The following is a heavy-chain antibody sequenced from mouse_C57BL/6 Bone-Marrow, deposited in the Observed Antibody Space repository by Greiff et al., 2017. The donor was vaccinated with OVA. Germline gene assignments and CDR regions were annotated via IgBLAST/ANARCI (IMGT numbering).Heavy chain of an antibody. V-gene: IGHV3-8*01. D-gene: IGHD2-1*01. CDR2: ISYSGST. Sequence: EVQLQESGPGLAKPSQTLSLTCSVTGYSITSDYWYWIRKFPGNKLEYMGYISYSGSTYYNPSLKSRISITRDTSKNQYDLLLNSVTTEDTATYYCARYEGYGNFWYFDVWGTGTTVTVSS. CDR1: GYSITSDY. CDR3: ARYEGYGNFWYFDV. J-gene: IGHJ1*03.